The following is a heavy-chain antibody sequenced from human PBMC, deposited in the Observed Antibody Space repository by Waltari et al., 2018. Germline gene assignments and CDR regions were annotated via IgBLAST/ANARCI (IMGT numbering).Heavy chain of an antibody. Sequence: EVQLVESGGGLVKPGGSLRLSCAASGFTFSRYRMNWVRQAPGKGLEWVSSISSSSSYIYYADSVKGRFTISRDNAKNSLYLQMNSLRAEDTAVYYCARDLVGATSYWGQGTLVTVSS. CDR2: ISSSSSYI. CDR3: ARDLVGATSY. CDR1: GFTFSRYR. J-gene: IGHJ4*02. D-gene: IGHD1-26*01. V-gene: IGHV3-21*01.